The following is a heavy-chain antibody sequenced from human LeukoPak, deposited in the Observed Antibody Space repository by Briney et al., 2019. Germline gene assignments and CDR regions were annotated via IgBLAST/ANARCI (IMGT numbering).Heavy chain of an antibody. CDR3: AKGRGYCSGGSCHPLDY. V-gene: IGHV3-23*01. CDR2: ISGSGGST. Sequence: GGSLRLSCAASGFTFSSYAMSWVRQAPGKGLEWVSAISGSGGSTYYADSVKGRFTISRDNSKNTLFLQMNSLRAEDTAVYYCAKGRGYCSGGSCHPLDYWGQGTLVTVSS. CDR1: GFTFSSYA. D-gene: IGHD2-15*01. J-gene: IGHJ4*02.